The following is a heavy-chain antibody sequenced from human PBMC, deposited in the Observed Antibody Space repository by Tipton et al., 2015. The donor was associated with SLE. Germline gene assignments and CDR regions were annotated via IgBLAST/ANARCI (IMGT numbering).Heavy chain of an antibody. J-gene: IGHJ6*02. Sequence: TLSLTCTVSGGSISSYYWSWLRQPPGKGLEWIGYIYTSGSTNYNPSLKSRVTISVDTSKNQFSLKLSSVTAADTAVYYCASNVDIVATGGGGMDVWGQGTTVTVSS. CDR1: GGSISSYY. V-gene: IGHV4-4*08. D-gene: IGHD5-12*01. CDR3: ASNVDIVATGGGGMDV. CDR2: IYTSGST.